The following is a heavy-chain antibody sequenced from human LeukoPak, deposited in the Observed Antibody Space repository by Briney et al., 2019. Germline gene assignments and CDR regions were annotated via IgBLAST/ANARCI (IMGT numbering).Heavy chain of an antibody. CDR1: GFTFSSYY. D-gene: IGHD1-7*01. CDR2: TNTVGSTT. CDR3: VAYNWNYPDY. V-gene: IGHV3-74*01. Sequence: PGGSLRLSCAASGFTFSSYYMYWVRQAPGKGPVWGSGTNTVGSTTSYADSVVKGRFTISRDNAKNTLYLQMNSLRAEDTAVYYCVAYNWNYPDYWGQGTLVTVSS. J-gene: IGHJ4*02.